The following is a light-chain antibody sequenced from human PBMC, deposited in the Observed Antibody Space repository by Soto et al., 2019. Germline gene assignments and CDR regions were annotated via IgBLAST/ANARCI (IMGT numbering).Light chain of an antibody. J-gene: IGKJ1*01. CDR1: QSVSSW. CDR3: QQYNSYPLT. Sequence: EIVMTQSPATLSVSPGDRVTLSCRASQSVSSWLAWYQQKPGKAPKLLIYDASSWASGIPARFSGSGSGTEFTLTISSLQPEDFAVYYCQQYNSYPLTFGQGTKVEIK. CDR2: DAS. V-gene: IGKV3-15*01.